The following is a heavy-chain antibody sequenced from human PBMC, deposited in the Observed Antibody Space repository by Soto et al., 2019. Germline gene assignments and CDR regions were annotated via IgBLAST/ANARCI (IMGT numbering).Heavy chain of an antibody. CDR2: IFSSGTT. Sequence: PSETLSLTCTFSGDSIGSGNKYCSWMGQAPGEGLEWIGYIFSSGTTYYNPSLKSRLTMSLDTSQNQFSLKLNSVTAADTAVYFCARVPSPFDFYYAMDVWGQGTTVTVSS. V-gene: IGHV4-30-4*02. J-gene: IGHJ6*02. CDR3: ARVPSPFDFYYAMDV. D-gene: IGHD3-16*01. CDR1: GDSIGSGNKY.